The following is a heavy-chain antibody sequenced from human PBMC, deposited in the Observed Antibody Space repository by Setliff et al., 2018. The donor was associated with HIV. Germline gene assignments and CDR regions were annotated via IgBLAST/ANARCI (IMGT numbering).Heavy chain of an antibody. CDR3: ARRLGATVFYYFDY. Sequence: SETLSLTCTVSGGSISSSSYYWGWIRQPPGKGLEWIGTVSYSGSTNYNPSLKSRVTISVDTSENQFSLKLSSVTAADTAVYYCARRLGATVFYYFDYWGQGTLVTVSS. CDR1: GGSISSSSYY. V-gene: IGHV4-39*07. J-gene: IGHJ4*02. D-gene: IGHD3-16*01. CDR2: VSYSGST.